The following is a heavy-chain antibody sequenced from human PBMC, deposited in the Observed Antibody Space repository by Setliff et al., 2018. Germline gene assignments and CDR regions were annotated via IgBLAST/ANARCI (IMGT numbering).Heavy chain of an antibody. J-gene: IGHJ4*02. D-gene: IGHD1-26*01. CDR1: GFTFSNAW. CDR3: ARDPSPLGATTRFDY. Sequence: GGSLRLSCAASGFTFSNAWMSWVRQALGKGLEWVAFISYDGSNKYYADSVKGRFTISRDNSKNTLYLQMNSLRAEDTAVYYCARDPSPLGATTRFDYWGQGTLVTVSS. V-gene: IGHV3-30-3*01. CDR2: ISYDGSNK.